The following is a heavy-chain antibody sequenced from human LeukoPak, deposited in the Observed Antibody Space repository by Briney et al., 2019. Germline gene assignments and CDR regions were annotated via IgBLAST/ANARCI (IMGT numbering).Heavy chain of an antibody. J-gene: IGHJ4*02. CDR3: ARVLTTVTLFDY. CDR2: INHSGST. CDR1: GGSFSGYY. D-gene: IGHD4-17*01. V-gene: IGHV4-34*01. Sequence: SETLSLTCAVHGGSFSGYYWSWIRKPPGKGPEWIGEINHSGSTNYNPSLKSRVTISVDTSKNQFSLKLSSVTAADTAVYYCARVLTTVTLFDYWGQGTLVTVSS.